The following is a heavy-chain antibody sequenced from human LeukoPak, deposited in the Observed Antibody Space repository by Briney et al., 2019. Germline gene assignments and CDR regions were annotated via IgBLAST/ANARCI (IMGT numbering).Heavy chain of an antibody. Sequence: SETLSLTCTVSGGSISSGYYYWSWIRQPAGKGLEWIGRIHTRGSTNYNPSLKSRVTISVDTSKNQFSLKLSSVTAADTAVYYCARHARYCNNTSCYINWFDPWGQGTLVTVSS. D-gene: IGHD2-2*02. J-gene: IGHJ5*02. CDR1: GGSISSGYYY. CDR2: IHTRGST. V-gene: IGHV4-61*02. CDR3: ARHARYCNNTSCYINWFDP.